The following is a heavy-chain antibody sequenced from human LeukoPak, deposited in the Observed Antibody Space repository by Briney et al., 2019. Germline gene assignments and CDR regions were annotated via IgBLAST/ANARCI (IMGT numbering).Heavy chain of an antibody. CDR1: GFTFSSYG. D-gene: IGHD3-22*01. V-gene: IGHV3-30*02. CDR3: AKDSSRDYYYDAFDI. J-gene: IGHJ3*02. Sequence: PGGSLRLSCAASGFTFSSYGMHWVRQAPGKGLEWVAFIRYDGSNKYYAESVKGRLTISRDNSKNTLYLQMNSLRAEDTAVYYCAKDSSRDYYYDAFDIWGQGTMVTVSS. CDR2: IRYDGSNK.